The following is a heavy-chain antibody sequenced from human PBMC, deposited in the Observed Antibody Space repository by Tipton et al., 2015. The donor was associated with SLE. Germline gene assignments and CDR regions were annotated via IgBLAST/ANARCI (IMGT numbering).Heavy chain of an antibody. V-gene: IGHV1-3*01. CDR1: GYTFTSYA. CDR3: ARRSSGWYGPDY. Sequence: QLVQSGPEVKKPGASVKVSCKASGYTFTSYAMHWVRQAPGQRLEWMGWINAGNGNTKYSQKFQGRVTITRDTSASTAYMELSSLRSEDTAVYYCARRSSGWYGPDYWGQGTLVTVSS. D-gene: IGHD6-19*01. CDR2: INAGNGNT. J-gene: IGHJ4*02.